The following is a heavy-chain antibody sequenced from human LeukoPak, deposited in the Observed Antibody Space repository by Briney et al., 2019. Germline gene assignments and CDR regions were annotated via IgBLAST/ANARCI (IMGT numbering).Heavy chain of an antibody. J-gene: IGHJ4*02. Sequence: GGSLRLSCAASGFTFSSYGVSWVRQAPGKGLEWVSGISGSGHRTYYADSVKGRFTISRDNSKNTLYLQMNSLRAEDTAVYYCAREDRIVGASFDYWGQGTLVTVSS. V-gene: IGHV3-23*01. CDR3: AREDRIVGASFDY. CDR1: GFTFSSYG. CDR2: ISGSGHRT. D-gene: IGHD1-26*01.